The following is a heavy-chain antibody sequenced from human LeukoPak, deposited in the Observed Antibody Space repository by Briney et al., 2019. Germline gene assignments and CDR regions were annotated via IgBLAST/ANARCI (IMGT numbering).Heavy chain of an antibody. V-gene: IGHV3-7*04. D-gene: IGHD2-21*01. CDR3: VRGDWYLES. CDR2: INRDGTEK. CDR1: GFNFSDSR. J-gene: IGHJ4*02. Sequence: PGGSLRLSCATSGFNFSDSRMTWVRQAPGKGLQWVANINRDGTEKHFLDSVEGRFTISRDNAKNSLYLQMNTLRPQDTALHFCVRGDWYLESWGQGTLVTVSS.